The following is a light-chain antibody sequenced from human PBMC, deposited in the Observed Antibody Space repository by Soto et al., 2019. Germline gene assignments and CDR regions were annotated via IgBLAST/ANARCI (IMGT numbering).Light chain of an antibody. CDR3: SSYAGSNHYV. CDR1: SSDVGGYNY. CDR2: EVS. V-gene: IGLV2-8*01. J-gene: IGLJ1*01. Sequence: QSVLPQPPPASGSPGQSVTISCTGTSSDVGGYNYVSWYQQHPGKAPKLMIYEVSKRPSGVPDRFSGSKSGNTASLTVSGLQAEDEADYYCSSYAGSNHYVFGTGTKVTVL.